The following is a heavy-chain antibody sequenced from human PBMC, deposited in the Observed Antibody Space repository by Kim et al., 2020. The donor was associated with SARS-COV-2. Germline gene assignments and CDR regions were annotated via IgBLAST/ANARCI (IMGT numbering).Heavy chain of an antibody. D-gene: IGHD3-16*01. Sequence: SSTNDYGGSVKGRFTITRDNAKNALYLQMNSLRDEDTAVYYCARGGGIDYWGQGTLVTVSS. CDR3: ARGGGIDY. V-gene: IGHV3-48*02. J-gene: IGHJ4*02. CDR2: SSTN.